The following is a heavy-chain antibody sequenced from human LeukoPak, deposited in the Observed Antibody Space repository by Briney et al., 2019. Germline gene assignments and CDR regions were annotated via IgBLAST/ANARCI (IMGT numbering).Heavy chain of an antibody. CDR1: GFTFSNYW. Sequence: GGSLRLSCVASGFTFSNYWKSWVRQAPGKGLEWVANIKIDGSEKYYVDSVKGRFTISRDNAKNSLYLQMNSLRAEDTAVYYCTTYCSSISCYGGGFYYGMDVWGRGTTVTVSS. CDR2: IKIDGSEK. V-gene: IGHV3-7*05. J-gene: IGHJ6*02. D-gene: IGHD2-2*01. CDR3: TTYCSSISCYGGGFYYGMDV.